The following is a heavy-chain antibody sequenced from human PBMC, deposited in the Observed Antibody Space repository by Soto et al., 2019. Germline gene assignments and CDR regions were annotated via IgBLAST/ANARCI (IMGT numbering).Heavy chain of an antibody. J-gene: IGHJ3*02. D-gene: IGHD3-22*01. Sequence: ASVKVSCKASGYSFSFYGINWVRQAPGQGLEWMGWISAYNGNTNYAQKLQGRVTMTTDTSTSTAYMELRSLRSDDTAVYYCARGQVGYYDNEAFDIWGQGTMVTVSS. CDR1: GYSFSFYG. CDR2: ISAYNGNT. CDR3: ARGQVGYYDNEAFDI. V-gene: IGHV1-18*01.